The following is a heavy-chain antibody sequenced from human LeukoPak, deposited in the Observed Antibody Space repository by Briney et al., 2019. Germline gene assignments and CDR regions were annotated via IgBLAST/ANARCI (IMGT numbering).Heavy chain of an antibody. CDR1: GGSISSGGYY. D-gene: IGHD3-3*01. Sequence: SSETLSLTCTVSGGSISSGGYYWSWIRQHPGKGLEWIGYIYYSGSTYYNPSLKSRVTISVDTSKNQFPLKLSSVTAADTAVYYCATGFWSGYLDFGYFDYWGQGTLVTVSS. V-gene: IGHV4-31*03. CDR3: ATGFWSGYLDFGYFDY. CDR2: IYYSGST. J-gene: IGHJ4*02.